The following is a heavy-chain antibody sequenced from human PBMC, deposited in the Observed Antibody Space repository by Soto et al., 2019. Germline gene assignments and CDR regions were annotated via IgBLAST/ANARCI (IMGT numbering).Heavy chain of an antibody. V-gene: IGHV1-18*04. CDR2: ISPNSGRP. CDR1: GYTFNKYD. CDR3: VRQYYDFWTDYPDFDY. J-gene: IGHJ4*02. D-gene: IGHD3-3*01. Sequence: ASVKVSCKASGYTFNKYDITWVRQAPGQGLEWLGLISPNSGRPSYAQKFEGRVTMTTDTSTTTAYLELRSLRSDDTAVYYCVRQYYDFWTDYPDFDYWGQGTLVTVS.